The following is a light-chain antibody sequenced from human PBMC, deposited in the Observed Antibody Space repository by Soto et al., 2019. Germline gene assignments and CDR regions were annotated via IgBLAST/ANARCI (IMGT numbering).Light chain of an antibody. J-gene: IGLJ2*01. CDR1: RSDVGRYNY. CDR3: SSYSTTSSPHVL. CDR2: EVS. V-gene: IGLV2-14*01. Sequence: QPLLSQPGSGPPSPGQTITISCTGTRSDVGRYNYVSWYQQHPGKAPKLLIYEVSYRPSGVSTRFSASMSGSTASLTISAIQAEDEADYYCSSYSTTSSPHVLFGGGTQLTVL.